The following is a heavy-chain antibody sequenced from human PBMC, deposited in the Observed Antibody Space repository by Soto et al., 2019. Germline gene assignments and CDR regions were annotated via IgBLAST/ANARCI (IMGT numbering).Heavy chain of an antibody. CDR3: ARGGLITMIVGGGVRDYYYYGMDV. CDR1: GFTFSSYG. D-gene: IGHD3-22*01. CDR2: IWYDGSNK. V-gene: IGHV3-33*01. Sequence: GGSLRLSCAASGFTFSSYGMHWVRQAPGKGLEWVAVIWYDGSNKYYADSVKGRFTISRDNSKNTLYLQMNSLRAEDTAVYYCARGGLITMIVGGGVRDYYYYGMDVWGQGTTVTVSS. J-gene: IGHJ6*02.